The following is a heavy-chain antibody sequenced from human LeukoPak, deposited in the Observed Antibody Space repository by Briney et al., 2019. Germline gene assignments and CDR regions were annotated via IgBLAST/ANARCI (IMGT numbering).Heavy chain of an antibody. J-gene: IGHJ4*02. D-gene: IGHD3-22*01. CDR1: GFTFDDYA. CDR2: ISWNSGSI. V-gene: IGHV3-9*01. CDR3: ARSPSLFYYDSSGQPDY. Sequence: PGGSLRLSCAASGFTFDDYAMHWVQQAPGKGLEWVSGISWNSGSIGYADSVKGRFTISRDNAKNSLYLQMNSLRAEDTALYYCARSPSLFYYDSSGQPDYWGQGTLVTVSS.